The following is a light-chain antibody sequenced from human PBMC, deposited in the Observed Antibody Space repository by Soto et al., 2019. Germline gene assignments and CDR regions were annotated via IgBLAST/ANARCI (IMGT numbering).Light chain of an antibody. V-gene: IGKV1-27*01. CDR1: QGSAPY. CDR2: ATS. Sequence: DVQMTQSPSSLSAFVGDRVTITCRASQGSAPYLAWFQQKPGKVPKLLIYATSTLQSGVPSRFSGSGSGTDFTLTSSSLQPEDVATYYCQKYNSAPLTFGGGTKGEIK. J-gene: IGKJ4*01. CDR3: QKYNSAPLT.